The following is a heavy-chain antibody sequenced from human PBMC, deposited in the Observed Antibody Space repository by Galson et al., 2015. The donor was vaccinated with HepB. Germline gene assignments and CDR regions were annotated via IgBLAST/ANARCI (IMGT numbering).Heavy chain of an antibody. CDR1: GFTFSSYW. Sequence: SLRLSCASSGFTFSSYWMTWVRQAPGRGLEWVANIKEDGRESFYVDSVEGRFAISRDNAKSSLYLQMNNLRADDTAVYYCAREELATRWKSYGTYYYFYYMDVWGQGITVTVSS. CDR2: IKEDGRES. J-gene: IGHJ6*02. V-gene: IGHV3-7*01. D-gene: IGHD3-16*01. CDR3: AREELATRWKSYGTYYYFYYMDV.